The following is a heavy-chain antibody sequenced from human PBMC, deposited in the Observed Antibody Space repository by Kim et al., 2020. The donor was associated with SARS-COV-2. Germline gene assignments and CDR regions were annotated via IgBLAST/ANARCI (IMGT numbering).Heavy chain of an antibody. Sequence: GGSLRLSCAASGFTFSSYGMHWFRQAPGKGLEWVAVISYDGSNKYYADSVKGRFTISRDNSKNTLYLQMNSLRAEDTAVYYCAKDLELTLPLNWGQGTLV. J-gene: IGHJ4*02. CDR1: GFTFSSYG. V-gene: IGHV3-30*18. CDR2: ISYDGSNK. D-gene: IGHD3-16*01. CDR3: AKDLELTLPLN.